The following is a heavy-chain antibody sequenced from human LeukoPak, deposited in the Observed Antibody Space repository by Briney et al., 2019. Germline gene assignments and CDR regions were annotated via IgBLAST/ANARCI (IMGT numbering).Heavy chain of an antibody. CDR1: GFTFSDYY. CDR2: ISTSGSTI. D-gene: IGHD3-10*01. Sequence: GGSLRLSCAAPGFTFSDYYMTWIRQAPGKGLEWVSYISTSGSTIYYADSVKGRFTISRDNAKNSLYLQMNSLRAEDTAVYYCAARALYGSGKAFDIWGQGTMVTVSS. V-gene: IGHV3-11*01. CDR3: AARALYGSGKAFDI. J-gene: IGHJ3*02.